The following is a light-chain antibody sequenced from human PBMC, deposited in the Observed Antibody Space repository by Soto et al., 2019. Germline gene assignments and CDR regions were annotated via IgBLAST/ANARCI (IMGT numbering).Light chain of an antibody. CDR2: RNN. J-gene: IGLJ2*01. CDR1: SSNIGSNY. CDR3: AAWDDSLVV. Sequence: QSVLTQPPSASGTPGQRVTISCSGSSSNIGSNYVYWYQQLPGTAPKLLIYRNNQRPSGVPDRFSGSKSGTSASLAISGLLSEDEADYYCAAWDDSLVVFGGGTKVTVL. V-gene: IGLV1-47*01.